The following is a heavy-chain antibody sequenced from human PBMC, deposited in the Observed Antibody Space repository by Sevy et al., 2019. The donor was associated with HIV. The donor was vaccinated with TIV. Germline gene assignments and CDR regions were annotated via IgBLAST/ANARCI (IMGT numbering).Heavy chain of an antibody. CDR1: GFTFTDHW. D-gene: IGHD2-15*01. Sequence: GGSLRLSCVASGFTFTDHWMTWLRQAPGKGLEWVANIKPDGSEVYYVASVKGRLTIFRDNAKNSLYLEMNRLRVEESIVYYCARGPGNAFCRGQGTLVTVSS. V-gene: IGHV3-7*04. J-gene: IGHJ4*02. CDR3: ARGPGNAFC. CDR2: IKPDGSEV.